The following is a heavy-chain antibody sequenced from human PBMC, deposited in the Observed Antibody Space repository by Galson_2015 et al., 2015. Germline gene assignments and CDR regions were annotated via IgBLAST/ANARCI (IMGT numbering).Heavy chain of an antibody. CDR1: GFTFSSYG. CDR3: ARDLRAAIFGVGHSYGMDV. D-gene: IGHD3-3*01. V-gene: IGHV3-33*01. CDR2: IWFDGSSE. Sequence: SLRLSCAASGFTFSSYGMHWVRRAPGKGLELVALIWFDGSSEYYADSVEGRFTISRDNSKNTLYLQMNSLRAEDTAVYYCARDLRAAIFGVGHSYGMDVWGQGTTVTVSS. J-gene: IGHJ6*02.